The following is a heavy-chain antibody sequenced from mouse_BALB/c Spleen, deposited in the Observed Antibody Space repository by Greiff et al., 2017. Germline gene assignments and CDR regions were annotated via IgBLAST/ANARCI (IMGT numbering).Heavy chain of an antibody. Sequence: QVQLQQPGAELVMPGASVKMSCKASGYTFTDYWMHWVKQRPGQGLEWIGAIDTSDSYTSYNQKFKGKATLTVDESSSTAYMQLSSLTSEDSAVYYCARNGYLYYFDYWGQGTTLTVSS. CDR2: IDTSDSYT. D-gene: IGHD5-1*01. CDR3: ARNGYLYYFDY. J-gene: IGHJ2*01. CDR1: GYTFTDYW. V-gene: IGHV1-69*01.